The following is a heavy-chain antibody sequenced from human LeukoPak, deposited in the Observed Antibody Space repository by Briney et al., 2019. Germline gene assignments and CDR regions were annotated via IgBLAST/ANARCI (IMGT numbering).Heavy chain of an antibody. V-gene: IGHV3-7*01. Sequence: GGSLRLSCAVSGFSFGTYWMAWVRQAPGKGLEWVASIKEDGNEKQYVDSVKGRFTISRDIAKNSLYLQMNNLRAEDTAVYYCAKSAAPGWAAPFDSWGQGTLVIVSS. CDR3: AKSAAPGWAAPFDS. D-gene: IGHD6-13*01. J-gene: IGHJ4*02. CDR1: GFSFGTYW. CDR2: IKEDGNEK.